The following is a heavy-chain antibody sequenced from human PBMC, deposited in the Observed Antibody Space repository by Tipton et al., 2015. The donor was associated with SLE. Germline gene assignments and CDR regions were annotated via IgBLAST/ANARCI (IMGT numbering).Heavy chain of an antibody. D-gene: IGHD3-16*01. J-gene: IGHJ4*02. CDR2: MNPNSGNT. Sequence: QSGPEVKKPGASVKVSCKASGYTFSSFDINWVRQATGQGLEWMGWMNPNSGNTGYAQKFQGRVTMTRSTSINTAYMELSSLRSEATAVYYCARGGWGSPDYWGQGSLVTVSS. CDR3: ARGGWGSPDY. CDR1: GYTFSSFD. V-gene: IGHV1-8*01.